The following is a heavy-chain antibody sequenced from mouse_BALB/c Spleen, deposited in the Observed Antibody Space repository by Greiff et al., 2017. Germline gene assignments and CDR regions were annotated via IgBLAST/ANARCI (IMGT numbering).Heavy chain of an antibody. V-gene: IGHV5-12-1*01. CDR2: ISSGGGST. D-gene: IGHD2-4*01. Sequence: EVKLVESGGGLVKPGGSLKLSCAASGFAFSSYDMSWVRQTPEKRLEWVAYISSGGGSTYYPDTVKGRFTISRDNAKNTLYLQMSSLKSEDTAMYYCARHAGLRTYYFDYWGQGTTLTVSS. CDR1: GFAFSSYD. J-gene: IGHJ2*01. CDR3: ARHAGLRTYYFDY.